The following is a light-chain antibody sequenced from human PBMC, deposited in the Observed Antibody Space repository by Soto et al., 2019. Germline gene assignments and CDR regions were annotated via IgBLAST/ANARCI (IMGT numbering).Light chain of an antibody. CDR3: QQHYGSPPRT. V-gene: IGKV4-1*01. Sequence: DIVMTQSPDSLAVSLGERPTINCKSSQSLLYSSNNKNYLAWYQQKLGQPPKLLIYWASTRASGVPDRFSGSESGTDFTLTISGLQAEDVAVYYRQQHYGSPPRTFGQWTKVEIK. CDR2: WAS. J-gene: IGKJ1*01. CDR1: QSLLYSSNNKNY.